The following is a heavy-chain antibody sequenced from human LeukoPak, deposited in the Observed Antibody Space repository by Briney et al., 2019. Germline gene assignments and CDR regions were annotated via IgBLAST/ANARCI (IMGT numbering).Heavy chain of an antibody. D-gene: IGHD1-26*01. CDR2: ISYDGSNK. Sequence: GGSLRLSCAASGFTFSSYAMHWVRQAPGKGLEWVAVISYDGSNKYYADSVKGRFTISRDNSKNPLYLQMNSLRAEDTAVYYCEKEWAHDYNDYWGQGTLVTVSS. J-gene: IGHJ4*02. CDR1: GFTFSSYA. V-gene: IGHV3-30-3*01. CDR3: EKEWAHDYNDY.